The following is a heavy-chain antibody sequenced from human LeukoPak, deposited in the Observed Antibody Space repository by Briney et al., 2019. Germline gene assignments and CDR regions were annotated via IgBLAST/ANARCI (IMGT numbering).Heavy chain of an antibody. V-gene: IGHV4-39*07. D-gene: IGHD6-19*01. CDR1: GGSVSSSSYY. Sequence: SETLSLTCTVSGGSVSSSSYYWGWIRQPPGKGLEWIGSIYYSGSTYYNPSLKSRVTISVDTSKNQFSLKLSSVTAADTAVYYCARDGVSSGWPLDYWGQGTLVTVSS. CDR2: IYYSGST. CDR3: ARDGVSSGWPLDY. J-gene: IGHJ4*02.